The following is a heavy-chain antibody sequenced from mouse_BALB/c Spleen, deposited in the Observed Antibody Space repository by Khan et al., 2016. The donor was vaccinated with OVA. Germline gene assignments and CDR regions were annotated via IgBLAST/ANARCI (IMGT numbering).Heavy chain of an antibody. CDR1: GYTFTSNT. Sequence: QVQLQQSGAELARPGASVRMSCKASGYTFTSNTMHWVKQRPGQGLEWIGYINPRSGYTNYNQNFKDKATLTADKSSSTAYMQLSSLHSEDSAVYYCARRTTGYTMDYWGQGTSVTVSS. J-gene: IGHJ4*01. D-gene: IGHD2-14*01. CDR3: ARRTTGYTMDY. CDR2: INPRSGYT. V-gene: IGHV1-4*01.